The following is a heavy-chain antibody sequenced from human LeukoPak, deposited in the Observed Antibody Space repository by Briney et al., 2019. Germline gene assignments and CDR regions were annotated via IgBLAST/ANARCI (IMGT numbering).Heavy chain of an antibody. CDR2: IWYDGSNK. CDR1: GFTFSSYG. J-gene: IGHJ4*02. D-gene: IGHD3-16*02. Sequence: SGGSLRLSCAASGFTFSSYGMHWVRQAPGKGLEWVAVIWYDGSNKYYADSVKGRFTISRDNSKNTLYLQMNSLRAEDTAVYYCARGDSEYDYVWGSYRYSFDYWGQGTLVTVSS. V-gene: IGHV3-33*01. CDR3: ARGDSEYDYVWGSYRYSFDY.